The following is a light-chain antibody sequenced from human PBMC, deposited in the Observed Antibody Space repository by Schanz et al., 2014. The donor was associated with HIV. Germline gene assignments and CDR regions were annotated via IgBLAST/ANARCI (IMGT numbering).Light chain of an antibody. CDR1: NSDIGAYNY. V-gene: IGLV2-14*03. J-gene: IGLJ1*01. CDR3: SSYAGRYNYFV. Sequence: QSVLTQPASVSGSPGQSIAISCTGTNSDIGAYNYVSWYQQHPGKAPKLMIYDVTNRPSGVSNRFSGSKSGVTASLTVSGLQAEDEADYYCSSYAGRYNYFVFGTGTKLTVL. CDR2: DVT.